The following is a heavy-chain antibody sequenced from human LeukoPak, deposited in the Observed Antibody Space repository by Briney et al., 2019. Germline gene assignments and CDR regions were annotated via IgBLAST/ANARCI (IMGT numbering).Heavy chain of an antibody. CDR1: GGSISSGDYY. CDR2: IYYSGTT. V-gene: IGHV4-30-4*01. D-gene: IGHD3-10*01. Sequence: PSQTLSLTCTVSGGSISSGDYYWSWIRQPPGRGLEWIGYIYYSGTTYYNPSLKSRVTISVDTSKNQFSLKLTSVAAADTAVYYCARGPYGSGSYYWGQGTLVTVSS. CDR3: ARGPYGSGSYY. J-gene: IGHJ4*02.